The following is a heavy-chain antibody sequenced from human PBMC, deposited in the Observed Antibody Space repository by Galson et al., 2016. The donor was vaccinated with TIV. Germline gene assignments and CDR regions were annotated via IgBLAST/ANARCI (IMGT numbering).Heavy chain of an antibody. CDR2: IFPGDSDT. J-gene: IGHJ6*02. CDR1: GYSFSNHW. CDR3: ARHFWSGRPLSYYYVMDV. Sequence: QSGAEVTKPGESLKISCKGSGYSFSNHWIAWVRQMPGKGLEWMGIIFPGDSDTRYSPSFQGQVIISVDRSINTAYLQWSSLKASDTAIYYCARHFWSGRPLSYYYVMDVWGQGTTVSVSS. V-gene: IGHV5-51*01. D-gene: IGHD3-3*01.